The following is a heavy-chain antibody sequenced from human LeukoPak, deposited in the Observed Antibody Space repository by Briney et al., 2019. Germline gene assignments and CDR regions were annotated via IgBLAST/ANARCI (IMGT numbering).Heavy chain of an antibody. V-gene: IGHV4-4*07. D-gene: IGHD3-3*01. CDR3: ARHNTIFGVLVPLDY. J-gene: IGHJ4*02. CDR1: GGSISSYY. CDR2: IYTSGST. Sequence: SETLSLTCTVSGGSISSYYWSWIRQPDRKGMEWIGRIYTSGSTNYNPSLKSRVTISIDKSKNHFSLNLSSVTAADTAVYYCARHNTIFGVLVPLDYWGQRTLVTVSS.